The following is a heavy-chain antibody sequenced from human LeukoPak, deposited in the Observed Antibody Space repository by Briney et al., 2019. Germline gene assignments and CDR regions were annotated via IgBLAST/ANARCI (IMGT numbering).Heavy chain of an antibody. CDR3: ARDAQWELRAFDV. D-gene: IGHD1-26*01. J-gene: IGHJ3*01. CDR2: MNPNSGGT. V-gene: IGHV1-2*02. Sequence: ASVKVSCKASGYTFTSYDINWVRQATGQGLEWMGWMNPNSGGTNYAQKFQGRVTMTRDTSISTAYMEISSLTSDDTAVYYCARDAQWELRAFDVWGRGTMVIVSS. CDR1: GYTFTSYD.